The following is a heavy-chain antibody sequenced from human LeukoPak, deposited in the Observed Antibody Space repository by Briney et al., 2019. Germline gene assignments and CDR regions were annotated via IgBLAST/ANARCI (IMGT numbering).Heavy chain of an antibody. CDR3: ARDRPVMITFGGVIIAAY. J-gene: IGHJ4*02. V-gene: IGHV1-18*01. D-gene: IGHD3-16*02. CDR1: GYTFTSHG. Sequence: ASVKVSCKASGYTFTSHGINWLRQAPGQGLEWMGWVSGCNGNTEYAQKFQGRVTMTTDRSTNTVYMELRSLRSDDTAVYYCARDRPVMITFGGVIIAAYWGQGTLVSVSS. CDR2: VSGCNGNT.